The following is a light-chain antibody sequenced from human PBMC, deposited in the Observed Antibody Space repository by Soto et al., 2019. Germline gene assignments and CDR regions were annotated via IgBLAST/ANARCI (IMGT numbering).Light chain of an antibody. V-gene: IGKV1-27*01. CDR3: QKYNSAPLT. CDR2: ATS. J-gene: IGKJ4*01. CDR1: QGIAPY. Sequence: DVQMTQSPSSLSAFVGDRVTITCRASQGIAPYLAWFQQKPGKVPKLLIYATSTLKSGVPSRFSGSGSGTAFTLTINSLQPEDVGTYYCQKYNSAPLTFGGGTKVEIK.